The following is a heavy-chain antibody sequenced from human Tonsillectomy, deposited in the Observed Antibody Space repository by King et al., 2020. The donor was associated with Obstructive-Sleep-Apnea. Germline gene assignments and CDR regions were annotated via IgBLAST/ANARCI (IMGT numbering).Heavy chain of an antibody. CDR1: GGSISSYY. V-gene: IGHV4-59*01. CDR2: IYYSGST. J-gene: IGHJ6*02. D-gene: IGHD2-2*03. CDR3: ARGYHPGGYCSSTSCYSVYYYGMDV. Sequence: QLQESGPGLVKPSETLSLTCTVSGGSISSYYWSWIRQPPGKGLEWIGYIYYSGSTNYNPSLKSRVTISVDTSKNQFSLKLSSVTAADTAVYYCARGYHPGGYCSSTSCYSVYYYGMDVWGQGTTVTVSS.